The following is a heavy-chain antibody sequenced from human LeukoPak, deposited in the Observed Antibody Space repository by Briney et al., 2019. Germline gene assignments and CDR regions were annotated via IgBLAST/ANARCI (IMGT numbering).Heavy chain of an antibody. CDR3: ARVKYYDSSGYYLGYFDY. V-gene: IGHV1-69*05. J-gene: IGHJ4*02. CDR1: GGTFSSYA. D-gene: IGHD3-22*01. Sequence: SVKVSCKASGGTFSSYAISWVRQAPGQGLEWMGGIIPIFGTASYAQKFQGRVTITTDESTSTAYMELSSLRSEDTAVYYCARVKYYDSSGYYLGYFDYWGQGTLVTVSS. CDR2: IIPIFGTA.